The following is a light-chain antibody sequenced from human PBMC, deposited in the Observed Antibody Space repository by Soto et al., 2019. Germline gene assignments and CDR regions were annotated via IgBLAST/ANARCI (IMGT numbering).Light chain of an antibody. J-gene: IGKJ1*01. CDR1: RTVAGY. V-gene: IGKV3-11*01. Sequence: EIVMTQSPATLSVSPGERATLSCRASRTVAGYLGWYQQKPGQAPTLPTADASNRATGIPARFSGSESGTALTLTITSIKPQDFAFYSCQQHMNRPPTWAFGQGTQVDIK. CDR2: DAS. CDR3: QQHMNRPPTWA.